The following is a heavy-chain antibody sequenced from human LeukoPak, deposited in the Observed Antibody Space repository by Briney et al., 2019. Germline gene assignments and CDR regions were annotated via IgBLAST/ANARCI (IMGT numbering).Heavy chain of an antibody. CDR2: IYLSGST. CDR1: GYSISSGYY. D-gene: IGHD5-18*01. V-gene: IGHV4-38-2*02. J-gene: IGHJ4*02. CDR3: ARWPGYSYTKFFDY. Sequence: PSETLSLTCTVSGYSISSGYYWGWIRQPPGKGLEWIGSIYLSGSTYYNPSLKSRVTISVDKSKNQFSLKLSSVTAADTAVYYCARWPGYSYTKFFDYWGQGTLVTVSS.